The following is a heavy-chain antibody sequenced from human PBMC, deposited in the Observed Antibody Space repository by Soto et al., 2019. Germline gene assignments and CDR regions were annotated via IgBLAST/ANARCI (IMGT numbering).Heavy chain of an antibody. Sequence: QVQLVESGGGVVQPGRSLRLSCAASGFTFSSYGIHWVRQAPGKGLEWVAVISYDGSNKYYADSVKGRFTISRDNSKDTLYLQMNSLRAEDTAVYYCAKENEYYYDSSGPDYWGQGTLVTVSS. CDR3: AKENEYYYDSSGPDY. V-gene: IGHV3-30*18. D-gene: IGHD3-22*01. CDR2: ISYDGSNK. CDR1: GFTFSSYG. J-gene: IGHJ4*02.